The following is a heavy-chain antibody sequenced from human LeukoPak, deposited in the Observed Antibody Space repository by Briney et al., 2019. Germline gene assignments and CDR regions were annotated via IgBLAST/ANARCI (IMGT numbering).Heavy chain of an antibody. CDR1: DGSISSYY. Sequence: SETLSLTCTVSDGSISSYYWTWIRQSPGKGLEWIGYIYHIGSTNYSPSLKSRVTISVDRSKNQFSLKLSSVTAADTAVYYCARGAYYYDNPFDYWGQGTLVTVSS. V-gene: IGHV4-59*12. CDR2: IYHIGST. D-gene: IGHD3-22*01. J-gene: IGHJ4*02. CDR3: ARGAYYYDNPFDY.